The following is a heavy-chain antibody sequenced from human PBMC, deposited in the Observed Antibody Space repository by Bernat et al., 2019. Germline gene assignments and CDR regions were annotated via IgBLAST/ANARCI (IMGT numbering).Heavy chain of an antibody. Sequence: EVQLVESGGGLVQPGGSLRLSCAASGFTFSSYWMHWVRQAPGKGLVWVSRINSDGSSTSYADSVKGRFTISRDNAKNTLYLQMISLRAEDTAVYYCARDHFDWLPYYFDYWGQGTLVTVSS. CDR2: INSDGSST. D-gene: IGHD3-9*01. CDR1: GFTFSSYW. J-gene: IGHJ4*02. V-gene: IGHV3-74*01. CDR3: ARDHFDWLPYYFDY.